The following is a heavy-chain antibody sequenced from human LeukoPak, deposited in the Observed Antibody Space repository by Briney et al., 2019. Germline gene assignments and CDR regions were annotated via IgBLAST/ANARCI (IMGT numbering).Heavy chain of an antibody. CDR1: GGSISSSSYY. D-gene: IGHD3-22*01. V-gene: IGHV4-39*01. CDR2: IYYSGST. CDR3: ARSNAYDSSGYYGYYFDY. Sequence: PSETLSLTCTVSGGSISSSSYYWGWIRQPPGKGLEWIGSIYYSGSTYYNPSLKSRVTISVDTSKNQFSLKLSSVTAADTAVYYCARSNAYDSSGYYGYYFDYWGQGTPVTVSS. J-gene: IGHJ4*02.